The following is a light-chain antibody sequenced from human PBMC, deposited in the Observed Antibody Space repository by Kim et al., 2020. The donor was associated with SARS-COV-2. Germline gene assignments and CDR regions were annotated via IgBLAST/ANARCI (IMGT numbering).Light chain of an antibody. CDR3: QQCGSSPTWT. J-gene: IGKJ1*01. CDR1: QSLSSSY. Sequence: EIVLTQSPGTLSLSPGDRATLSCRASQSLSSSYLAWYQQKPGQAPRLLIYCASNRATGIPDRFSGSGSGTDFTLTISRLEPEDFAVYYCQQCGSSPTWTFGQETKVDIK. V-gene: IGKV3-20*01. CDR2: CAS.